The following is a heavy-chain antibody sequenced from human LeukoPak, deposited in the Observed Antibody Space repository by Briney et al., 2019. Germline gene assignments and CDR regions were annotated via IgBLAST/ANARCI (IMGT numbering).Heavy chain of an antibody. CDR1: GGSFSGYY. D-gene: IGHD2-15*01. CDR3: ARLKGHCSGGSCYSGYYYYYMDV. CDR2: INHSGST. J-gene: IGHJ6*03. V-gene: IGHV4-34*01. Sequence: ASETLSLTCAVYGGSFSGYYWSWIRQPPGKGLEWIGEINHSGSTNYNPSLKSRVTISVDTSKNQFSLKLSSVTAADTAVYYCARLKGHCSGGSCYSGYYYYYMDVWGKGTTVTVSS.